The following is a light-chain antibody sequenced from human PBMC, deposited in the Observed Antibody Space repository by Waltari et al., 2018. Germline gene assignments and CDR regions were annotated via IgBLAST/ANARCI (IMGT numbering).Light chain of an antibody. CDR1: QNINTW. CDR3: QHYDSYPYT. Sequence: DIQMTQSPSTLSASVGDRVTISCRASQNINTWLAWYQQKPGKAPKLMIYLASSLESGVPARFSGSGSGTEFTLTINSLQPDDFATYFCQHYDSYPYTVGQGTRLEI. CDR2: LAS. V-gene: IGKV1-5*03. J-gene: IGKJ2*01.